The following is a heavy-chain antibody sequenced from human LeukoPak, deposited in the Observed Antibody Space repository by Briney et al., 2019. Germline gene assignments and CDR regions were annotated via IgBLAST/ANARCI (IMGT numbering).Heavy chain of an antibody. CDR2: IRSKAYGGTT. CDR1: GFTSSGHD. D-gene: IGHD3-10*01. CDR3: TRDGHYGSGSYYYYYYYMDV. V-gene: IGHV3-49*04. J-gene: IGHJ6*03. Sequence: GGSLRLSCAASGFTSSGHDMSWVRQAPGKGLEWVGFIRSKAYGGTTEYAASVKGRFTISRDDSKSIAYLQMNSLKTEDTAVYYCTRDGHYGSGSYYYYYYYMDVWGKGTTVTISS.